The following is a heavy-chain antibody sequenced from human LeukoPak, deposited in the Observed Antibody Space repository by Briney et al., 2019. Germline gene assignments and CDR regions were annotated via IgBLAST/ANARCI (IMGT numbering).Heavy chain of an antibody. D-gene: IGHD2-2*01. J-gene: IGHJ4*02. CDR3: ARIAWHCSGTSCYGPFDY. CDR2: IYPGDSDT. V-gene: IGHV5-51*01. CDR1: GYIYTSYW. Sequence: GESLKISCNSSGYIYTSYWIGWVRQMPGKGLEWMGTIYPGDSDTRYSPSFQGQVTISADKSISTAYLQWSSLKASDTAMYYCARIAWHCSGTSCYGPFDYWGQGTLVTVSS.